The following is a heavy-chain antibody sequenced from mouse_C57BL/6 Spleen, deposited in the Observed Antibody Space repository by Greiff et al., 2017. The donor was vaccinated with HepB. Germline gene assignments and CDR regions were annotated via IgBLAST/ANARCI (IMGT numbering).Heavy chain of an antibody. CDR1: GYSITSGYY. D-gene: IGHD2-2*01. V-gene: IGHV3-6*01. CDR3: ARDGYQGFAY. Sequence: EVKLMESGPGLVKPSQSLSLTCSVTGYSITSGYYWNWIRQFPGNKLEWMGYISYDGSNNYNPSLKNRISITRDTSKNQFFLKLNSVTTEDTATYYCARDGYQGFAYWGQGTLVTVSA. J-gene: IGHJ3*01. CDR2: ISYDGSN.